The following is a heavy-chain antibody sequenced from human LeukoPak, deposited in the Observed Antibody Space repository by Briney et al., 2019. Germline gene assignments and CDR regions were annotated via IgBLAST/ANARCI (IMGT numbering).Heavy chain of an antibody. CDR3: AKDTPWAAAGHYYYYMDV. V-gene: IGHV3-43*02. D-gene: IGHD6-13*01. CDR1: GCTFDDYA. CDR2: SSGDGGST. Sequence: GGSLRLSCTASGCTFDDYAMHWGRHPPPQGLGLVSLSSGDGGSTYYADSVKSRFTISRDNSKNSLYLQMNSLRTEDTALYYCAKDTPWAAAGHYYYYMDVWGKGTTVTVSS. J-gene: IGHJ6*03.